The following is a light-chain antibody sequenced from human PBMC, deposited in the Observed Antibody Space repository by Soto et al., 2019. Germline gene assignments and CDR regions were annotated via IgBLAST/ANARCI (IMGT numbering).Light chain of an antibody. J-gene: IGLJ1*01. CDR1: SSDVGGYND. V-gene: IGLV2-8*01. CDR2: EVS. CDR3: SSFAGRTPYV. Sequence: QSVLPQPPSASGSPGQSVTISCTGTSSDVGGYNDVPWYQQHPGKAPKLIIYEVSKRPSGVPDRFSGSKSGNTASLTVSGLQAEDEADYYCSSFAGRTPYVFGTGTKVTVL.